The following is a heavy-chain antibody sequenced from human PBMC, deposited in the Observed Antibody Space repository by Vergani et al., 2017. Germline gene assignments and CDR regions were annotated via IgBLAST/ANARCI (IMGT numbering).Heavy chain of an antibody. D-gene: IGHD5-12*01. Sequence: EVQLLESGGSLKQPGGSVRLSCAASGFTFSTYAMHLVPPAPGKGLEWVSALTGGGGSTYYEDSFKGRFIISRENSRDTIYLQMNSLRLEDTATYYCVKDAGGYENFFDTWGQGTLVTVSS. CDR3: VKDAGGYENFFDT. J-gene: IGHJ4*02. V-gene: IGHV3-23*01. CDR2: LTGGGGST. CDR1: GFTFSTYA.